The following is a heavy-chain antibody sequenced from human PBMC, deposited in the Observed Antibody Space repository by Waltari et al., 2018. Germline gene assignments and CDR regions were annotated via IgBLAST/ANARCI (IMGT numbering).Heavy chain of an antibody. CDR3: ARDEYYDFWSGYSTTGYYYGMDV. CDR1: GGSISSYY. J-gene: IGHJ6*02. D-gene: IGHD3-3*01. V-gene: IGHV4-59*01. Sequence: QVQLQESGPGLVKPSETLSLTCTVSGGSISSYYWSWIRQPPGKGLEWIGYIYYSGSTNDNPSLKSRVTRSVDTAKNQFSLKLSSVTAADTAVYYCARDEYYDFWSGYSTTGYYYGMDVWGQGTTVTVSS. CDR2: IYYSGST.